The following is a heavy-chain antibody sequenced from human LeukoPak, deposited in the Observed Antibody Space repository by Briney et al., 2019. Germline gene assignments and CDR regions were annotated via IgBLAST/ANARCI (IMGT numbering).Heavy chain of an antibody. D-gene: IGHD2-15*01. CDR1: GYTSSNYG. CDR3: ARDRTTGYCSGGSCYFDY. Sequence: ASVKVSCKSSGYTSSNYGISWVRQAPGQGLEWMGWISAYNGNTNYAQKLQGRVTMTTDTSTSTAYMELRSLRSDDTAVYYCARDRTTGYCSGGSCYFDYWGQGTLVTVSS. J-gene: IGHJ4*02. CDR2: ISAYNGNT. V-gene: IGHV1-18*01.